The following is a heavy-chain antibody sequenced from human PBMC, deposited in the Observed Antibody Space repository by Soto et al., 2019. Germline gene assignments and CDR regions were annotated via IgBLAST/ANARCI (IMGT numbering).Heavy chain of an antibody. J-gene: IGHJ4*02. D-gene: IGHD1-1*01. CDR1: GXATSRGYY. CDR2: IYPSVSS. V-gene: IGHV4-38-2*02. Sequence: LSLTCSVSGXATSRGYYWSWVRQPPGKGLEWVGSIYPSVSSYHNPSLATRLRLSIDTSKNQLTLNLTSVTAADTALYFCAREKVGTTFFDNWGQGIQVTVSS. CDR3: AREKVGTTFFDN.